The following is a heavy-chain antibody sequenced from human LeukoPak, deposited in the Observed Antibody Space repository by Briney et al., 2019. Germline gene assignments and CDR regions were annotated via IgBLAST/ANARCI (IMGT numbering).Heavy chain of an antibody. CDR3: ARGRVYSYGSRPFDY. Sequence: SETLSLTCAVYGGPFSGYYWSWIRQPPGKGLEWIGEINHSGSTNYNPSLKSRVTISVDTSKNQFSLKLSSVTAADTAVYYCARGRVYSYGSRPFDYWGQGTLVTVSS. CDR2: INHSGST. V-gene: IGHV4-34*01. CDR1: GGPFSGYY. D-gene: IGHD5-18*01. J-gene: IGHJ4*02.